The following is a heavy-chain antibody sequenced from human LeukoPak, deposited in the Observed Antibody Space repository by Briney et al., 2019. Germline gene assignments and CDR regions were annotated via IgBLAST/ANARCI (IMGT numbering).Heavy chain of an antibody. D-gene: IGHD3-3*01. Sequence: GASVKVSCKASGYTFTGYYMHWVRQAPGQGLEWMGWINPNSGGTNYAQKFQGRVTMTRDTSISTAYMELSRLRSDDTAVYYCARARVITIFGVGSGYYGMDAWGQGTTVTVS. CDR1: GYTFTGYY. J-gene: IGHJ6*02. CDR2: INPNSGGT. V-gene: IGHV1-2*02. CDR3: ARARVITIFGVGSGYYGMDA.